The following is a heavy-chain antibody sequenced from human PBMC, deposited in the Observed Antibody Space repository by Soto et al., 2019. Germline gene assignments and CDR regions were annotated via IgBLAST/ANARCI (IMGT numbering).Heavy chain of an antibody. J-gene: IGHJ3*02. V-gene: IGHV3-53*01. CDR1: GFTVSSTY. CDR3: ARGGWDGFDI. CDR2: FYSGGST. D-gene: IGHD2-15*01. Sequence: EVQLVESGGGLIQPGGSLRLSCAASGFTVSSTYMSWVRQAPGKGLECVSIFYSGGSTYYAESVKGRFTISRDISKNARYLQMNSLRAEDTAVYYWARGGWDGFDIWGQGTMVTVSS.